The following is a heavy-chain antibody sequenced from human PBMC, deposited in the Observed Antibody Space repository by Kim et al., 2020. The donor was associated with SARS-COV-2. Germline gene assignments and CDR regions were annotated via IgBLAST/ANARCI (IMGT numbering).Heavy chain of an antibody. V-gene: IGHV4-39*01. Sequence: SETLSLTCTVSGGSISSSSYYWGWIHQPPGKGLEWIGSIYYSGSTYYNPSLKSRVTISVDTSKNQFSLKLSSVTAADTAVYYCAAGGVLRFLEWFRTEGFDPWGQGTLVTVSS. J-gene: IGHJ5*02. CDR2: IYYSGST. CDR1: GGSISSSSYY. D-gene: IGHD3-3*01. CDR3: AAGGVLRFLEWFRTEGFDP.